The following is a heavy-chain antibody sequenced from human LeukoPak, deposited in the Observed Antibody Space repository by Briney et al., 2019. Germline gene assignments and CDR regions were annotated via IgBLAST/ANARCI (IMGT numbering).Heavy chain of an antibody. CDR2: IKQDGSEK. CDR3: ARDLTVVVPAAMSLPIDY. D-gene: IGHD2-2*01. V-gene: IGHV3-7*01. Sequence: PGGSLRLSCAASGFTFSSYWMSWVRQAPGKGLEWVANIKQDGSEKYYVDSVKGRFTISRDNAKNSLYLQMNSLRAEDTAVYYCARDLTVVVPAAMSLPIDYWGQGTLVTVFS. J-gene: IGHJ4*02. CDR1: GFTFSSYW.